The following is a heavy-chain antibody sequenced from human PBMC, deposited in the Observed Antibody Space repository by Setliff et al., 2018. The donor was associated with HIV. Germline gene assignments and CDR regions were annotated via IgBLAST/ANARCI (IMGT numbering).Heavy chain of an antibody. D-gene: IGHD3-22*01. CDR3: AAGLNYYDRSGLGA. V-gene: IGHV1-69*13. J-gene: IGHJ5*02. CDR1: GYTFTSYS. CDR2: IVPVFGIG. Sequence: SVKVSCKASGYTFTSYSMHWVRQAPGQGLEWMGGIVPVFGIGRSPQKFQGRVIITADESTSTAYMELSSLTSGDTAVYYCAAGLNYYDRSGLGAWGQGTLVTVSS.